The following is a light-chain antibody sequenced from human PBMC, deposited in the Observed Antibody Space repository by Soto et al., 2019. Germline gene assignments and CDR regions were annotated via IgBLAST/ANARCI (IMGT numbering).Light chain of an antibody. CDR3: SSYTSTNTVV. Sequence: QSALTQPASVSGSPGQSITISCTGASSDGSDYNYVSWYQQHPGKAPKLMIYDVSYRPSGVSNRFSGSKSGNTASLTISGLQAEDEAYYYCSSYTSTNTVVFGGGTKLTVL. CDR2: DVS. V-gene: IGLV2-14*03. J-gene: IGLJ2*01. CDR1: SSDGSDYNY.